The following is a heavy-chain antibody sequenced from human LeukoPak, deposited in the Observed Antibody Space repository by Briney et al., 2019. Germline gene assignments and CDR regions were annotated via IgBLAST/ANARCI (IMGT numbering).Heavy chain of an antibody. CDR1: GFTFSSYA. J-gene: IGHJ4*02. CDR3: AKDLVTGSLDY. D-gene: IGHD2-15*01. V-gene: IGHV3-30*04. Sequence: GGSLRLSCAASGFTFSSYAMYWVRQAPGKGLKWVAAISYDGSNKYYADSVKGRFTISRDNSKNTVSLQMNSLRAEDTAIYYCAKDLVTGSLDYWGQGTLVTVSS. CDR2: ISYDGSNK.